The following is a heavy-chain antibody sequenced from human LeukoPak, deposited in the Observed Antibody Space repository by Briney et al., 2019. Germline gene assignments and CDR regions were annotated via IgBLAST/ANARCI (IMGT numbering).Heavy chain of an antibody. V-gene: IGHV5-51*01. CDR3: ASPAADCGGDCRDAFDI. Sequence: GESLKISCKGSGYSFTSYWIGWVRQMPGKGLEWMGIIYPGDSDTRYSPSFQGQVTISADKSISTAYLQWSSLKASDTATYYCASPAADCGGDCRDAFDIWGQGTMVTVSS. J-gene: IGHJ3*02. CDR1: GYSFTSYW. D-gene: IGHD2-21*02. CDR2: IYPGDSDT.